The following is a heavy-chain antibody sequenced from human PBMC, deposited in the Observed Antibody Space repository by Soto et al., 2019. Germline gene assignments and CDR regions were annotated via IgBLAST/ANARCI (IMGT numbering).Heavy chain of an antibody. V-gene: IGHV3-7*01. D-gene: IGHD6-19*01. CDR3: ARDLNVYGGPFSGWFDY. Sequence: PGGSLRLSCAASGFTFSSYWMSWARQAPGKGLEWVANIKQDGSEKYYVDSVKGRFTISRDNAKNSLYLQMNSLRAEDTAVYYCARDLNVYGGPFSGWFDYWGQGTLVTVSS. J-gene: IGHJ4*02. CDR2: IKQDGSEK. CDR1: GFTFSSYW.